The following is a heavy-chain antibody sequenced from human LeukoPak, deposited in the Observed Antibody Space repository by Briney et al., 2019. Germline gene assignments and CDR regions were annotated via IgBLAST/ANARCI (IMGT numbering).Heavy chain of an antibody. V-gene: IGHV1-2*02. CDR2: INPKSGGA. CDR3: ARRAVYYYYGMDV. J-gene: IGHJ6*02. Sequence: ASVTVSCKASGYTFTGYYMHWVRQGPGQGLEWMGWINPKSGGANYAQKFQGRVTMARDTSISTAYMELTRLNSDDTAVYYCARRAVYYYYGMDVWGQGSTVTVSS. D-gene: IGHD6-25*01. CDR1: GYTFTGYY.